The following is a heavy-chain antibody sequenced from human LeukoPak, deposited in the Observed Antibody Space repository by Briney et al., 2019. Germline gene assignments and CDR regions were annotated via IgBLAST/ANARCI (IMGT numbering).Heavy chain of an antibody. Sequence: GGSLRLSCVASGFTFSHYWMSWVRQAPGKGLEWVANIKEDGSIEDYVDSVKGRFTVSRDNAKNSLYLEINSLRVEDTAVYYCVSQQVAPPWGQGTLVIVSS. CDR3: VSQQVAPP. V-gene: IGHV3-7*01. CDR2: IKEDGSIE. D-gene: IGHD5-12*01. J-gene: IGHJ5*02. CDR1: GFTFSHYW.